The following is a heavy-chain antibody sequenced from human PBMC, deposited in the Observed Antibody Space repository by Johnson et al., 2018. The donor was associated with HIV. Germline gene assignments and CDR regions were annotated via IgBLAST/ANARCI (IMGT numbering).Heavy chain of an antibody. V-gene: IGHV3-30*03. J-gene: IGHJ3*02. CDR2: ISYDGSNK. Sequence: QMLLVESGGGLVQPGGSLRLSCAASGFTFSSYGMHWVRQAPGTRLEWVAVISYDGSNKYYADSVTGRFTISRDTSKNTLYLQMNSLRAEDTAVYYCASLIAAAQADIWGQGTMVTVSS. CDR1: GFTFSSYG. D-gene: IGHD6-13*01. CDR3: ASLIAAAQADI.